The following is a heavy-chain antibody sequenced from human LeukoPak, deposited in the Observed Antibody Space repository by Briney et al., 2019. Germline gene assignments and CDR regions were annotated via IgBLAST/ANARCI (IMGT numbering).Heavy chain of an antibody. CDR1: NGSLSSGRYY. V-gene: IGHV4-61*02. CDR2: IFPSGSA. Sequence: SETLSLTCTVSNGSLSSGRYYWSWIRQPAGKGLEWIGRIFPSGSANYSPSLKSRVPISVDTSKNQFSLILNSVTAADTAVYYCARQAPLDGDFDFWGQGTLVTVSS. CDR3: ARQAPLDGDFDF. D-gene: IGHD3/OR15-3a*01. J-gene: IGHJ4*02.